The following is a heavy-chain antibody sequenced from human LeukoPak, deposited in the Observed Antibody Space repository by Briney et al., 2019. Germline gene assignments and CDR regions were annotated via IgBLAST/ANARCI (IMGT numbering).Heavy chain of an antibody. V-gene: IGHV3-30*02. Sequence: GGSLRLSCAASGFTFSSYGTHWVRQAPGKGLEWVAFIRYDGSNKYYADSVKGRFTISRDNSKNTLYLQMNSLRAEDTAVYYCAKAQTSLVVVAATPGDYWGQGTLVTVSS. J-gene: IGHJ4*02. CDR3: AKAQTSLVVVAATPGDY. CDR1: GFTFSSYG. D-gene: IGHD2-15*01. CDR2: IRYDGSNK.